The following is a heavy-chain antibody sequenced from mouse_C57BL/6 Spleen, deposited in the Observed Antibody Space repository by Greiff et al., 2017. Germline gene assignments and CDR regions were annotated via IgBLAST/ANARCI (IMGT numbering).Heavy chain of an antibody. Sequence: VKLMESGAELVRPGASVTLSCKASGYTFTDYEMHWVKQTPVHGLEWIGAIDPETGGTAYNQKFKGKAILTADKSSSTAYMELRSLTSEDSAVYYCINWDEGGWWGQGTTLTVSS. CDR3: INWDEGGW. CDR1: GYTFTDYE. J-gene: IGHJ2*01. D-gene: IGHD4-1*01. CDR2: IDPETGGT. V-gene: IGHV1-15*01.